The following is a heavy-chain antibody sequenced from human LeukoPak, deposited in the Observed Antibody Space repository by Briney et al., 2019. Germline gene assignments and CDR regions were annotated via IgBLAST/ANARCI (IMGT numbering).Heavy chain of an antibody. CDR2: ISGSGGST. Sequence: GGSLRLSCAASGFSFSNYAMNWVRQAPGKGLEWVSAISGSGGSTYYADSVKGRFTISRDNSKNTLYLQMNSLRAEDTAVYYCAKEARSSYYLGAFDIWGQGTMVTVSS. J-gene: IGHJ3*02. V-gene: IGHV3-23*01. CDR1: GFSFSNYA. CDR3: AKEARSSYYLGAFDI. D-gene: IGHD3-22*01.